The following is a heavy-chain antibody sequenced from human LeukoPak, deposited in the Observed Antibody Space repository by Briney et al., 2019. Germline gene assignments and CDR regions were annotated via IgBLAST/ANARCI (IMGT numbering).Heavy chain of an antibody. J-gene: IGHJ6*02. Sequence: ASVTVSCKASGYTFTSYYMHWVRQAPGQGLEWMGIINPSGGSTSYAQKFQGRVTMTRDTSTSTVYMELSSLRSEDTAVYYCARSIRITRPLGDDYYYGMDVWGQGTTVTVSS. CDR3: ARSIRITRPLGDDYYYGMDV. D-gene: IGHD3-3*01. V-gene: IGHV1-46*01. CDR1: GYTFTSYY. CDR2: INPSGGST.